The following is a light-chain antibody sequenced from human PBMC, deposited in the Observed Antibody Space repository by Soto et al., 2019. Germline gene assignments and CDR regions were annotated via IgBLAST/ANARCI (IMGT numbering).Light chain of an antibody. V-gene: IGKV3-15*01. J-gene: IGKJ1*01. Sequence: EVVLTQSPATLSVSPGAGATLSCRASQSVGSNLAWYQQKPGQTPRVLIYGASTRAIGIPARFSGSGSGTDFTLTITSLQSEDFGVYYCHQHNNWWTFGQGTKVDIK. CDR2: GAS. CDR3: HQHNNWWT. CDR1: QSVGSN.